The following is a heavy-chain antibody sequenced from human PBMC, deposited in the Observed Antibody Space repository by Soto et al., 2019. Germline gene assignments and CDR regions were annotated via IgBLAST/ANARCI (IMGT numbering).Heavy chain of an antibody. CDR1: GFTFSSYN. V-gene: IGHV3-21*01. Sequence: PGGSLRLSCAASGFTFSSYNMNWVRQAPGKGLEWVSSISSSSSYIYYADSVKGRFTISRDNAKNSLYLQMNSLRAEDTAVYYCVGRGGNSGYSFDYWGQGTLVTVSS. CDR3: VGRGGNSGYSFDY. J-gene: IGHJ4*02. D-gene: IGHD2-21*02. CDR2: ISSSSSYI.